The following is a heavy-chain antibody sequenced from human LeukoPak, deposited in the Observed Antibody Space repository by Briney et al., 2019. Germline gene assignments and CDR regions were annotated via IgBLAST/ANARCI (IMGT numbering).Heavy chain of an antibody. J-gene: IGHJ4*02. Sequence: SVKVSCKASGGTFSSYAISWVRQAPGQGLEWMGGIIPIFGTANYAQKFQGRVTITADESTSTAYMELSSLRSEDTAVYYCARHYDFWSGPFDYWGQGTLVTVSS. CDR3: ARHYDFWSGPFDY. CDR1: GGTFSSYA. V-gene: IGHV1-69*13. CDR2: IIPIFGTA. D-gene: IGHD3-3*01.